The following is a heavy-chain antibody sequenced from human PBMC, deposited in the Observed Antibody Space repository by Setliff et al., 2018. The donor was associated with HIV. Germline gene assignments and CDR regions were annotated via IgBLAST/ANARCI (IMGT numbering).Heavy chain of an antibody. V-gene: IGHV4-31*11. CDR2: IYYSGST. J-gene: IGHJ4*02. Sequence: SETLSLTCAVYGGSFNNYYWTWIRQHPGKGLEWIGYIYYSGSTYYDPSLKSRVTISVDTSKNQFSLKLSSVTAADTAVYYCARGPFFDYWGQGTLVTVSS. CDR3: ARGPFFDY. CDR1: GGSFNNYY.